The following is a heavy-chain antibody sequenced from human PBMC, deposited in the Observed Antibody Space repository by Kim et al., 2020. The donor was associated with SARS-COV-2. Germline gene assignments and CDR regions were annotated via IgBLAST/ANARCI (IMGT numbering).Heavy chain of an antibody. CDR2: NYYSRDT. Sequence: GALSACHRGRIRQPPGKGLECIGENYYSRDTKYNPPLKRRATISRDTSKNQFSLNLRSVTAADTALYYCARHGKGGVHYDALFDHWGQGTLAT. CDR1: GALSACH. J-gene: IGHJ4*02. CDR3: ARHGKGGVHYDALFDH. D-gene: IGHD3-22*01. V-gene: IGHV4-59*12.